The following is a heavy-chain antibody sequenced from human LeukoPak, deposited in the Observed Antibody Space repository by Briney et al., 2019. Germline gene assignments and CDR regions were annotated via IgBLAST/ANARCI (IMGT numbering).Heavy chain of an antibody. Sequence: SETLSLTCAVYGGSFSGYYWSWLRQPPGKGLEWIGEINHSGSTNYNPSLKSRVTISVDTSKNQFSLKLSSVTAADTVVYYCARGGDYDFWSGYPGPYYYYGMDVWGQGTTVTVSS. CDR3: ARGGDYDFWSGYPGPYYYYGMDV. CDR1: GGSFSGYY. V-gene: IGHV4-34*01. J-gene: IGHJ6*02. D-gene: IGHD3-3*01. CDR2: INHSGST.